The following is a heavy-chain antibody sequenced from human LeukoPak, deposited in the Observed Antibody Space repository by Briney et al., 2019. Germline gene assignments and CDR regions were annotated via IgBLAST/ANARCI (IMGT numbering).Heavy chain of an antibody. CDR3: ASTIAAADWGFDY. J-gene: IGHJ4*02. V-gene: IGHV1-2*02. Sequence: MGWINPNSGGTNYAQKFQGRVTMTRDTSIGTAYMELSRLRSDDTAVYYCASTIAAADWGFDYWGQGTLVTVSS. D-gene: IGHD6-13*01. CDR2: INPNSGGT.